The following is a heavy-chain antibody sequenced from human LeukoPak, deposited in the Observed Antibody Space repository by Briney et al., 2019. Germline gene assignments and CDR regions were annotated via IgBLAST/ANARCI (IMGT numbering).Heavy chain of an antibody. V-gene: IGHV4-4*07. D-gene: IGHD2-2*01. Sequence: PSETLSLTCTVSGGSISSYYWSWIRQPAGKGLEWIGRIYTSGSTNYNPSLKSRVTMSVDTSKNQFSLKLSSVTAADTAVYYCARDLSVVVPAAIFRYMDVGGKGTTVTVSS. CDR1: GGSISSYY. CDR2: IYTSGST. J-gene: IGHJ6*03. CDR3: ARDLSVVVPAAIFRYMDV.